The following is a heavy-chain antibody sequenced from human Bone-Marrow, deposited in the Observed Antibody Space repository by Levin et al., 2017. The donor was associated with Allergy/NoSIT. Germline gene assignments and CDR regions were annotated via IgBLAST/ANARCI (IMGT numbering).Heavy chain of an antibody. Sequence: RSQTLSLTCTVSGGSISSADYYWSWIRQPPGKGLEWIGYIYSSGSTFYNPSLKRRMTISVDTSKNQFSLRLYSVTAADTAVYYCARDIERGPSYYGIDVWGQGTTVTVSS. CDR1: GGSISSADYY. CDR3: ARDIERGPSYYGIDV. CDR2: IYSSGST. D-gene: IGHD3-10*01. V-gene: IGHV4-30-4*01. J-gene: IGHJ6*02.